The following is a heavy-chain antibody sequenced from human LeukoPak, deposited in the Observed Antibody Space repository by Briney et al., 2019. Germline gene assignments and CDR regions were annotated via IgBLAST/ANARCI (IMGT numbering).Heavy chain of an antibody. CDR1: GFTFSSYG. CDR3: ARDPTYYYGSGSVDY. CDR2: IWYDGSNK. J-gene: IGHJ4*02. V-gene: IGHV3-33*01. D-gene: IGHD3-10*01. Sequence: PGGSLRLSCAASGFTFSSYGMHWVRQAPGKGLEWVAVIWYDGSNKYYADSVKGRFTISRDNSKNTLYLQMNSLRAEDTAVYYCARDPTYYYGSGSVDYWGQGTLVTVSS.